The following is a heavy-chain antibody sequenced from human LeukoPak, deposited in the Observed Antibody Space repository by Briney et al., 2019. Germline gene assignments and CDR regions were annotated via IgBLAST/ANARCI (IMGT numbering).Heavy chain of an antibody. CDR2: INSDGSTT. J-gene: IGHJ4*02. Sequence: GGSLRLSCAASGFTFSSYWMHWVRQVPGKGLVWVSRINSDGSTTRYADSVKGRFTISRDNAKNTVHLQMNSLRVEDTAVHYCARALYDYDTSGLPQKYWGQGTLVTVSS. CDR3: ARALYDYDTSGLPQKY. CDR1: GFTFSSYW. V-gene: IGHV3-74*01. D-gene: IGHD3-22*01.